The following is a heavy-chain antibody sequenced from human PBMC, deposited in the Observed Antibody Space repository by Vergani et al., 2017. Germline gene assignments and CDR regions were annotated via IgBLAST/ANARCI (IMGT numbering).Heavy chain of an antibody. CDR2: IIPILGIA. V-gene: IGHV1-69*08. CDR1: GGTFSSYT. D-gene: IGHD4-17*01. Sequence: QVQLVQSGAEVKKPGSSVKVSCKASGGTFSSYTISWVRQAPGQGLAWMGRIIPILGIANYAQKFQGRVTNTADKSTSTAYMELSSLRSEDTAVYYCARDPSELTTVTTGGYWGQGTLVTVSS. CDR3: ARDPSELTTVTTGGY. J-gene: IGHJ4*02.